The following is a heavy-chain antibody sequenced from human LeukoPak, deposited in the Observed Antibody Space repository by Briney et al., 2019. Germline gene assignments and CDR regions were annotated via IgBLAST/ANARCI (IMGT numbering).Heavy chain of an antibody. CDR2: INHSGST. V-gene: IGHV4-34*01. Sequence: SETLSLTCAVYGGSFSGYYWSWIRQPPGKGLEWIGEINHSGSTNYNPSLKSRVTISVDTSKNQLSLKLSSVTVADTAVYYCASKSGSYSAVGYWGQGTLVTVSS. CDR1: GGSFSGYY. CDR3: ASKSGSYSAVGY. J-gene: IGHJ4*02. D-gene: IGHD3-10*01.